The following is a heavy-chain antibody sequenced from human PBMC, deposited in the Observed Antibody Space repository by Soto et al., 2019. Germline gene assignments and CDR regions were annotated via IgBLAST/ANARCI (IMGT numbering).Heavy chain of an antibody. CDR1: GFTFSSYS. Sequence: GGSLRLSCAASGFTFSSYSMNWVRQAPGKGLEWVSSISSSSYIYYADSVKGRFTISRDNAKNSLYLQMNSLRAEDTAVYYCARSGGDSSSSFLGWFDPWGQGTLVTVSS. V-gene: IGHV3-21*01. CDR2: ISSSSYI. CDR3: ARSGGDSSSSFLGWFDP. D-gene: IGHD6-6*01. J-gene: IGHJ5*02.